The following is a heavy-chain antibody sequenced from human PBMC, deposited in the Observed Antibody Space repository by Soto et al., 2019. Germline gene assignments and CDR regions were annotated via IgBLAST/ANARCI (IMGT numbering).Heavy chain of an antibody. CDR2: ISGSGGST. CDR1: GFTFSSYA. V-gene: IGHV3-23*01. CDR3: EKDFQASDLLSGTPLYYGMDV. J-gene: IGHJ6*02. Sequence: GGSLRLSCAASGFTFSSYAMSWVRQAPGKGLEWVSAISGSGGSTYYADSVKGRFTISRDNSKNTLYLQMNSLRAEDTAVYYSEKDFQASDLLSGTPLYYGMDVWGQATTVNVSS. D-gene: IGHD3-3*01.